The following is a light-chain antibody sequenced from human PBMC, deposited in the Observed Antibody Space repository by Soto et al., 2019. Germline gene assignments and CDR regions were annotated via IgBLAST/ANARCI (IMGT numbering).Light chain of an antibody. J-gene: IGKJ1*01. CDR3: QQYTNWPPWT. CDR2: GAS. V-gene: IGKV3-15*01. CDR1: QRVSSN. Sequence: EIVMTQSPATLSVSPGERATLSCRASQRVSSNLAWYQQKPGPAPRLLIYGASTRATGIPARCSGSGSGTEFTLTISSLQSEDFAVYYCQQYTNWPPWTFGQGTKVEIK.